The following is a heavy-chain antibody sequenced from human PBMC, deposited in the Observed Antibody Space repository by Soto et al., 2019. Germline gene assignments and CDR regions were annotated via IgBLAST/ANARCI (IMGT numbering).Heavy chain of an antibody. D-gene: IGHD3-16*01. V-gene: IGHV3-30*18. Sequence: APGKGLEWVAVISYDGSNKYYADSVKGRFTISRDNSKNTLYLQMNSLRAEDTAVYYCAKERGRRTSSYYYYGMDVWGQGTTVTVSS. CDR2: ISYDGSNK. CDR3: AKERGRRTSSYYYYGMDV. J-gene: IGHJ6*02.